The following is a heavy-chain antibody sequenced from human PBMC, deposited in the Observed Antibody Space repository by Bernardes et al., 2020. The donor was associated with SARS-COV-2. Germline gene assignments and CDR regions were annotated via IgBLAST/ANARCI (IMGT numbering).Heavy chain of an antibody. CDR2: IYTSGST. CDR3: SSTVLRCYDRRFDY. V-gene: IGHV4-61*02. J-gene: IGHJ4*02. D-gene: IGHD3-9*01. CDR1: GCTISSRSNH. Sequence: SETLCLTCTASGCTISSRSNHWSRNGQPAGKGLEWLVRIYTSGSTHYNSSMKRRVTTSVDTSKNQFPLKLSSVTAAGTAEYYSSSTVLRCYDRRFDYWGQGTLVTVSS.